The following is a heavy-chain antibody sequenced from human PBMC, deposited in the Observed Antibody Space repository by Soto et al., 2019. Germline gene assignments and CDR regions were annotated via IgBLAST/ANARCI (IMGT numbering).Heavy chain of an antibody. CDR3: ARDAALKWFDP. J-gene: IGHJ5*02. V-gene: IGHV4-31*03. Sequence: SETLSLTCTVSGGSTSSGGYYWSWIRQYPGKGLEWIGFVYYSGSTYYNPSLKSRVIISVDTSKKQFSLRLSSVTAADTAVYYCARDAALKWFDPWGQGTRVT. D-gene: IGHD2-15*01. CDR1: GGSTSSGGYY. CDR2: VYYSGST.